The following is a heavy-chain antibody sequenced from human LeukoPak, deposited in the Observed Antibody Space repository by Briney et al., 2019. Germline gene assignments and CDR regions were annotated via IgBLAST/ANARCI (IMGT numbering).Heavy chain of an antibody. CDR2: IYPGDSDT. Sequence: GESLKISCKGSGYPFTTYWIGWVRPMPGKGLEWMGIIYPGDSDTRYSPSFQGQVTISADKSISTAYLQWSSLKASDTAMYYCARLKVAGGNWFDPWGQGTLVTVSS. V-gene: IGHV5-51*01. CDR1: GYPFTTYW. D-gene: IGHD6-19*01. CDR3: ARLKVAGGNWFDP. J-gene: IGHJ5*02.